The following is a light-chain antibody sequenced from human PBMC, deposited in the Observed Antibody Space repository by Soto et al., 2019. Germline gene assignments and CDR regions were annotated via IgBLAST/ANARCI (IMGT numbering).Light chain of an antibody. CDR1: QTVNSKY. J-gene: IGKJ4*01. V-gene: IGKV3-20*01. CDR2: GAS. Sequence: EIVLTRSPGTLSLSPGERATLSCRASQTVNSKYLAWYQQKPGQAPRLLIYGASSRATGIPDRFSGSGSETDFTLTISRLEPEDFAVYSCQQYGSSPLTFGGGTKVEIK. CDR3: QQYGSSPLT.